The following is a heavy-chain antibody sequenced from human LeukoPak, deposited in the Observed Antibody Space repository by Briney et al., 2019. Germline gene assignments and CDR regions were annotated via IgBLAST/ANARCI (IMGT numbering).Heavy chain of an antibody. V-gene: IGHV1-8*01. CDR3: ARVGYYDSSGYSPSDY. Sequence: GASVKVSCKASGYTFTSYDINWVRQATGQGLEWMGWMNPNSGNTGYAQKFQGRVTMTRNTSISTAYMELSSLRSEDTAVYYCARVGYYDSSGYSPSDYWGQGTLVTVSS. J-gene: IGHJ4*02. CDR2: MNPNSGNT. CDR1: GYTFTSYD. D-gene: IGHD3-22*01.